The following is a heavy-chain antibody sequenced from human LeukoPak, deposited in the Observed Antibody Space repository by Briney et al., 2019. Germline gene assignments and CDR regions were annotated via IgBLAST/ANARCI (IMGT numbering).Heavy chain of an antibody. V-gene: IGHV1-18*04. CDR2: ISAYNGNT. D-gene: IGHD2-2*01. CDR3: ARDRSTSPKSWFDP. CDR1: GYTFTSNG. Sequence: VASVKVSCKASGYTFTSNGISWVRQAPGQGLEWMGWISAYNGNTNYAQKLQGRVTMTTDTSTSTAYMELRSLRSDDTAVYYSARDRSTSPKSWFDPWGQGTLVTVSS. J-gene: IGHJ5*02.